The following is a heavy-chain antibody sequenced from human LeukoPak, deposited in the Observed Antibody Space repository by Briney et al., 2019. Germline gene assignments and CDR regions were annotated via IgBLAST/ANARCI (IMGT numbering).Heavy chain of an antibody. CDR1: GFTFSNAW. CDR2: IKQDGSEQ. Sequence: PGGSLRLSCAASGFTFSNAWMNWVRQAPGKGLEWVANIKQDGSEQYYVDSVKGRFTISRDNAKNSLFLQMNSLRGEDTAVYYCTREYLTVSYFDYWGQGTLVTVSS. D-gene: IGHD4-11*01. V-gene: IGHV3-7*05. J-gene: IGHJ4*02. CDR3: TREYLTVSYFDY.